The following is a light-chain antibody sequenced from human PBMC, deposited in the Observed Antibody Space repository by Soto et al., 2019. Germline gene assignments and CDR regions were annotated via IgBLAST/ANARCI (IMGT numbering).Light chain of an antibody. CDR1: QSVSSSY. V-gene: IGKV3-20*01. Sequence: EIVLTQSPGTLSLSPGERATLSCRASQSVSSSYLAWYQQKPGQAPRLLIYGASSRATGIPDRFSGSGSGTEFTLTISRLEPEDLAVYYCQQYGRSPPYTFGQGTKLEIK. CDR3: QQYGRSPPYT. J-gene: IGKJ2*01. CDR2: GAS.